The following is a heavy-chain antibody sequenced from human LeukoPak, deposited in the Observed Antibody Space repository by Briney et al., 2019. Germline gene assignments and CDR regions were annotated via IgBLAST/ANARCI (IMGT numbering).Heavy chain of an antibody. V-gene: IGHV1-18*01. CDR2: ISGYSGDT. CDR3: ARDLRGATYYGMDV. Sequence: AAVKDSCMASGYTFFSYGISWVRQAPGQGGEWMGWISGYSGDTNYVQKLQGRVTMTTDTSTSTGYMELRSLRSDDTAVYYCARDLRGATYYGMDVWGQGTTVTVSS. J-gene: IGHJ6*02. CDR1: GYTFFSYG. D-gene: IGHD5/OR15-5a*01.